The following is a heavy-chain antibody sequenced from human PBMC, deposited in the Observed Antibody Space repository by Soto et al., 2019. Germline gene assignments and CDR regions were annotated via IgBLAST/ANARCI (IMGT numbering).Heavy chain of an antibody. Sequence: GGSLRLSCAASGFTFTNYGMSWVRQAPGKGLEWVSDISGSGRTTWYADSVKGRFTISRDNSKNTLYLQMNSLRAEDTAVYYCSKAAGMLPGYMDVWGKGTTVTVSS. CDR1: GFTFTNYG. CDR2: ISGSGRTT. D-gene: IGHD2-8*01. CDR3: SKAAGMLPGYMDV. J-gene: IGHJ6*03. V-gene: IGHV3-23*01.